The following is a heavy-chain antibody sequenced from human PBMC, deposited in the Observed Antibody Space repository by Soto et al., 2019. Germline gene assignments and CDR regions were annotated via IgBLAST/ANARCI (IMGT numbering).Heavy chain of an antibody. CDR3: ARDPASRVGDTMPFHX. CDR2: ISYDGSNK. J-gene: IGHJ4*02. Sequence: GGSLRLSCAASGFTFSSYAMHWVRQAPGKGLEWVAFISYDGSNKYYADSVKVRFTISRDNSKNTLYLQMNSLRAEGTAVYYCARDPASRVGDTMPFHXWGQGTLVTVSX. D-gene: IGHD1-26*01. V-gene: IGHV3-30-3*01. CDR1: GFTFSSYA.